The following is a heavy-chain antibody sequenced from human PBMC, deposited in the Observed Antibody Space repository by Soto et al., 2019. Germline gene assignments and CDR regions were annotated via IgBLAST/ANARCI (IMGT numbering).Heavy chain of an antibody. D-gene: IGHD6-19*01. CDR2: IWYDGSNK. V-gene: IGHV3-33*01. CDR3: ARDVSMAGINAFDI. CDR1: GFTFSSYG. J-gene: IGHJ3*02. Sequence: GGSLRLSCAASGFTFSSYGMHWVRQAPGKGLEWVAVIWYDGSNKYYADSVKGRFTISRDNSKNRLYLQMNSLRAEDTAVYYCARDVSMAGINAFDIWGQGTMVTVSS.